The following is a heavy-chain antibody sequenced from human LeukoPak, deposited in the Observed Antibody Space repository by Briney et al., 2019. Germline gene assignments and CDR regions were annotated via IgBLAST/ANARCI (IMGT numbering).Heavy chain of an antibody. V-gene: IGHV4-59*12. CDR2: ISYTGST. CDR3: ARGLGGSSFQDYYYYYYMDV. D-gene: IGHD4-23*01. Sequence: SETLSLTCTVSGGSLGRYYWSWIRQSPGKGLEWIGFISYTGSTDYYPSLKSRVTISLDTSKNQFSLNLSSVTAADTAVYYCARGLGGSSFQDYYYYYYMDVWGKGTTVTVSS. J-gene: IGHJ6*03. CDR1: GGSLGRYY.